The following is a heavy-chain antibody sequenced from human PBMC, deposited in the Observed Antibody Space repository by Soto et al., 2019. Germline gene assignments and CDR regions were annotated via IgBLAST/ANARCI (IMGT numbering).Heavy chain of an antibody. Sequence: PGGSLRLSCAASGFTFSNAWMNWVRQAPGKGLEWVGRIKSKTDGGTTDYAAPVKGRFTISRDDSKNTLYLQMNSLKTEDTAVYYCTTGVVLVPAAMRDYYGMDVWGQGTTVTVSS. CDR3: TTGVVLVPAAMRDYYGMDV. J-gene: IGHJ6*02. D-gene: IGHD2-2*01. V-gene: IGHV3-15*07. CDR1: GFTFSNAW. CDR2: IKSKTDGGTT.